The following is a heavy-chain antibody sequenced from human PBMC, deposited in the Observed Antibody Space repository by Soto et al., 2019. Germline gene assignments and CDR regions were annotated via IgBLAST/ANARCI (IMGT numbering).Heavy chain of an antibody. Sequence: EVQLVESGGGLVQPGGSLRLSCAASGFTFSSYSMNWVRQAPGKGLEWVSYISSSSSTIYYADSVKGRFTISRDNAKNSLYLQMNSLRAEDTAVYYCARDESGDQLLWNYYYYYYMDVWGKGTTVTVSS. J-gene: IGHJ6*03. CDR3: ARDESGDQLLWNYYYYYYMDV. CDR1: GFTFSSYS. CDR2: ISSSSSTI. D-gene: IGHD2-2*01. V-gene: IGHV3-48*01.